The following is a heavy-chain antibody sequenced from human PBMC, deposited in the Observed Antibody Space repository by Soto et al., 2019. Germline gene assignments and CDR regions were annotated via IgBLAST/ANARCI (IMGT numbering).Heavy chain of an antibody. CDR2: IYHSGST. D-gene: IGHD2-8*01. Sequence: QVHLQESGPGLVKPSETLSLTCGVSGDSISSVNWWSWVRQSPGRGLEWIGEIYHSGSTNYNPSLKRRVTVSVDKSENQFSLQLTSVTAADTAVYYCATFSGFFTISPFDAWGQGMLVTVSS. J-gene: IGHJ5*02. V-gene: IGHV4-4*02. CDR3: ATFSGFFTISPFDA. CDR1: GDSISSVNW.